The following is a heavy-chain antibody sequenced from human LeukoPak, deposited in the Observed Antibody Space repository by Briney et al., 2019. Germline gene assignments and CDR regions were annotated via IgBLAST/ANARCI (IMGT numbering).Heavy chain of an antibody. D-gene: IGHD6-13*01. CDR3: ARRIAAAGVGIVY. V-gene: IGHV1-8*01. CDR1: GHTFTSYD. CDR2: MNPDSSNT. Sequence: ASVKVSCKASGHTFTSYDINWVRQATGQGLEWMGWMNPDSSNTGYAQKSQGRVTMTRNPSISTAYMELSSLTSEDTAVYYCARRIAAAGVGIVYWGQGTLVTVSS. J-gene: IGHJ4*02.